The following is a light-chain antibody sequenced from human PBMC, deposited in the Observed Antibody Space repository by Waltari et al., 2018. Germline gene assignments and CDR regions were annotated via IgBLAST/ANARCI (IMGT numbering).Light chain of an antibody. CDR2: GAS. Sequence: EIVLTQSPGTRSLSPGEGATLSCRASQSVSSSYLAWYQQKPGQAPRLLIYGASNRATDIPDRFTGSGSGTDFTLTINRLEPEDFAVYYCQQYNIWPWTFGPGTNVDIK. J-gene: IGKJ1*01. V-gene: IGKV3-20*01. CDR3: QQYNIWPWT. CDR1: QSVSSSY.